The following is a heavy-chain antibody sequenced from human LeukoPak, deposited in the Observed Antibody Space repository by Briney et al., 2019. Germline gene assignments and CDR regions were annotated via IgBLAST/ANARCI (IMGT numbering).Heavy chain of an antibody. Sequence: GASVKVSCKASGYTFTSYGISWVRQAPGQGLEWMGWISAYNGNTNYAQKLQGRVTMTTDTSTSTAYMELRSLRSDDTAVYYCARETMVRGVIIPHYYYGMDVWGQGTTVTVSS. CDR2: ISAYNGNT. V-gene: IGHV1-18*01. D-gene: IGHD3-10*01. CDR1: GYTFTSYG. J-gene: IGHJ6*02. CDR3: ARETMVRGVIIPHYYYGMDV.